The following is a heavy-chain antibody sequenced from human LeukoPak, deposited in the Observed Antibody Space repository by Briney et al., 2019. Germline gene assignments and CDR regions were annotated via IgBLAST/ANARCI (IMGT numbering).Heavy chain of an antibody. V-gene: IGHV3-7*01. Sequence: GGSLRLSCAASGFTFSNYWMSWVRQPPGKGLEWVANIKNDGSEKYYVDSVKGRFTISRDNPKSSLYLQMNSLRAEDTAVYYCARVGTAEGTLEDYWGQGTLVTVSS. D-gene: IGHD6-13*01. J-gene: IGHJ4*02. CDR2: IKNDGSEK. CDR3: ARVGTAEGTLEDY. CDR1: GFTFSNYW.